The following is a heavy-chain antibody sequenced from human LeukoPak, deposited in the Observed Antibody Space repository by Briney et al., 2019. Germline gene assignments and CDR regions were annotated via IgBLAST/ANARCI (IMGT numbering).Heavy chain of an antibody. V-gene: IGHV4-59*01. Sequence: SETLSLTCTASGVSISTYYWSWIRQPPGKGPEWIGYIYSSGTTNYNPSLKSRVTISIDTSKNEFSLKLTSVTAADTAVYYCAREANYYGSGSYFEGTFDHRGQGSLVIVSS. J-gene: IGHJ4*02. CDR2: IYSSGTT. CDR3: AREANYYGSGSYFEGTFDH. CDR1: GVSISTYY. D-gene: IGHD3-10*01.